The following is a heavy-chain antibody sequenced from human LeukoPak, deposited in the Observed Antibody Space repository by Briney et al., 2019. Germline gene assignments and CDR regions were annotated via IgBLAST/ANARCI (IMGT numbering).Heavy chain of an antibody. CDR1: GGSISSYY. Sequence: PSETLSLTCTVSGGSISSYYWSWIRQPPGKGLEWIGYIYYSGSTNYNPSLKSRVTISVDTSKNQFSLKLSSVTAADTAVYYCARVGADSGSYLTYFDYWGQGTLVTVSS. J-gene: IGHJ4*02. D-gene: IGHD1-26*01. V-gene: IGHV4-59*01. CDR2: IYYSGST. CDR3: ARVGADSGSYLTYFDY.